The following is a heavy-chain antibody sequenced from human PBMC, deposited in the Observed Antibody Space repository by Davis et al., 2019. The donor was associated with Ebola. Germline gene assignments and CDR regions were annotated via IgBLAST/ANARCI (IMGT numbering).Heavy chain of an antibody. CDR3: ARHVQYCSSTSCYTGYYYYGMDV. CDR2: IYHSGST. Sequence: SETLSLTCAVSGGSISSSNWWSWVRPPPGKRLEWIGEIYHSGSTNYNPSLKSRVTISVDKSKNQFSLKLSSVTAADTAVYYCARHVQYCSSTSCYTGYYYYGMDVWGQGTTVTVSS. J-gene: IGHJ6*02. D-gene: IGHD2-2*02. V-gene: IGHV4-4*02. CDR1: GGSISSSNW.